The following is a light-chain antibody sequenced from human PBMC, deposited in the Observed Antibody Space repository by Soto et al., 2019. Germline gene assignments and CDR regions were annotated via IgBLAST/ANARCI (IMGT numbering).Light chain of an antibody. V-gene: IGKV1-13*02. J-gene: IGKJ4*02. CDR2: DAS. Sequence: AIQLTQSPSSLSASVGDRVTITCRASQGISSALAWYQQKPGKAPKLLIYDASSLESGVPSRFCGSGSGTDFTLTISSLPPEDFSAYYCQQCNSYSLTFGGGTKVEIK. CDR1: QGISSA. CDR3: QQCNSYSLT.